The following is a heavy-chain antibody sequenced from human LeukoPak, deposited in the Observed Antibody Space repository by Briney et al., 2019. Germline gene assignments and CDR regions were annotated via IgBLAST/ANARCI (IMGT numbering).Heavy chain of an antibody. CDR1: GYTFTNYY. CDR3: ARLFPDTAMANFDY. J-gene: IGHJ4*02. CDR2: LNPTGGDT. D-gene: IGHD5-18*01. Sequence: ASVKVSCKASGYTFTNYYMHWVRQAPGQGLEWLGILNPTGGDTRYAQKFQGRVTMTRDMSTSTVYMELSSLRSEDTAVYYCARLFPDTAMANFDYWGQGTLVTVSS. V-gene: IGHV1-46*01.